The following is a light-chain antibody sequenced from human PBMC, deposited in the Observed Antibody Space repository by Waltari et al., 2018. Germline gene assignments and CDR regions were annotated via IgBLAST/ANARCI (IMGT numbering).Light chain of an antibody. CDR2: EAS. J-gene: IGKJ2*01. CDR1: QGISKY. CDR3: QQYKSNPYT. V-gene: IGKV1-16*02. Sequence: DIQLTQSTSSLSASVGDTVTITCRAGQGISKYLAWFQQKPGNATKSLIYEASTLQSGVPSKFSGSGSGTDFTLTISSLQPEDFATYYCQQYKSNPYTFGQGTKLEIK.